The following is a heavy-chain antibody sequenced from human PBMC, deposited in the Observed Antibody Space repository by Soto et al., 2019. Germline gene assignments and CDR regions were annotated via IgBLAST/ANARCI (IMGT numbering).Heavy chain of an antibody. Sequence: GESLKISCKASEYSFSTYWIGWVRQTPGKGLECLGIIYPGDSEIRYSPSFQGQVTISADKSISTTYLQWSSLKASDSAIYYCARHGYNYCDSSYPDYWGRGTLVTVSS. CDR2: IYPGDSEI. CDR1: EYSFSTYW. CDR3: ARHGYNYCDSSYPDY. D-gene: IGHD3-22*01. J-gene: IGHJ4*02. V-gene: IGHV5-51*01.